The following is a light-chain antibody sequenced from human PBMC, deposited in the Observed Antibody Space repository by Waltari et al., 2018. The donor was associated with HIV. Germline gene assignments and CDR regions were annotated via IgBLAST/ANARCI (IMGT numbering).Light chain of an antibody. V-gene: IGKV4-1*01. Sequence: DIVMTQTPDSLIVSPGERASINCRSNQSLLYIPNNNNFLVWYQQKPGQPPKSLIYWASSRWSGFPARFSGSGSGTNFTLAISSLQPEDVATYFCQQYFSTPWTFGQGTKV. CDR2: WAS. CDR1: QSLLYIPNNNNF. CDR3: QQYFSTPWT. J-gene: IGKJ1*01.